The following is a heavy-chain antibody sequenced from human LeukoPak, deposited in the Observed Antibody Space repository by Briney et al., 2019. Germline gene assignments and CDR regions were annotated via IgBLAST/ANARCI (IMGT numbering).Heavy chain of an antibody. D-gene: IGHD6-13*01. CDR3: AREYSSSWYYHRPRYYFDY. CDR1: GGSISCYY. V-gene: IGHV4-59*01. J-gene: IGHJ4*02. Sequence: SETLSLTCTVSGGSISCYYWSWIRQPPGKGLEWIGYIYYSGSTNYNPSLKSRVTISVDTSKNQFSLKLSSVTAADTAMYYCAREYSSSWYYHRPRYYFDYWGQGTLVTVSS. CDR2: IYYSGST.